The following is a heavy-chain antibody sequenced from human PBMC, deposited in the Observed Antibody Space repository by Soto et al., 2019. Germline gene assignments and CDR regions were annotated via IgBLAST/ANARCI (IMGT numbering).Heavy chain of an antibody. D-gene: IGHD1-1*01. J-gene: IGHJ4*02. CDR1: GFTFSSYG. Sequence: QVQLVESGGGVVQPGRSLRLSCAASGFTFSSYGMHWVRQAPGKGLEWVAVIWYAGSNKYYADSVKGRFTISRDNSKNTLDLQMNSLRAEDTAVYYCAREGNWDFDYWGQGTLVTVSS. CDR2: IWYAGSNK. CDR3: AREGNWDFDY. V-gene: IGHV3-33*01.